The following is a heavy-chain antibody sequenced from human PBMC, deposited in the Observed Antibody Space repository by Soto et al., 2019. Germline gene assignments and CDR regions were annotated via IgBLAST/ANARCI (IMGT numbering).Heavy chain of an antibody. V-gene: IGHV1-2*04. J-gene: IGHJ5*02. D-gene: IGHD2-2*01. CDR3: ARGGIVVVPAARGWFDP. CDR1: GYTFTGYY. Sequence: ASVKVSCKASGYTFTGYYMHWVRQAPGQGLEWMGWINPNSGGTNYAQKFQGWVTMTRDTSISTAYMELSRLRSDDTAVYYCARGGIVVVPAARGWFDPWGHGTLVTVS. CDR2: INPNSGGT.